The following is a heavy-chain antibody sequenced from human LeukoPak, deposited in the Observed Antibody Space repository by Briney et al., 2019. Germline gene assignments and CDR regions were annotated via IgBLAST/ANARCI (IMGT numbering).Heavy chain of an antibody. CDR1: GGSFSGYY. D-gene: IGHD3-10*01. CDR2: INHSGST. CDR3: ARVGGSGSGGDY. J-gene: IGHJ4*02. V-gene: IGHV4-34*01. Sequence: SETLSLTCAVYGGSFSGYYWSWIRQPPGKGLEWIGEINHSGSTNYNPSLKSRVTISVDTSENQFSLKLSSVTAADTAVYYCARVGGSGSGGDYWGQGTLVTVSS.